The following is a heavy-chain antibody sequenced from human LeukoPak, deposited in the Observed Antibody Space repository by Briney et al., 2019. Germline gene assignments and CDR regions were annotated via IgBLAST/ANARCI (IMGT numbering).Heavy chain of an antibody. Sequence: ASVKVSCKASGYTFTSYAMHWVRQAPGQRLEWMGWINAGNGNTKYSQKFQGRVTITRDTSASTAYMELSSLRSEDTAVYYCARERLVAGDYYYYYGMDVWGQGTTVTVSS. V-gene: IGHV1-3*01. CDR3: ARERLVAGDYYYYYGMDV. J-gene: IGHJ6*02. CDR1: GYTFTSYA. CDR2: INAGNGNT. D-gene: IGHD2-15*01.